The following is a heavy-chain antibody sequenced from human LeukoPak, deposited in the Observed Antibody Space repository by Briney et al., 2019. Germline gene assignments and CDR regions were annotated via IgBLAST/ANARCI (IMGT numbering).Heavy chain of an antibody. CDR3: TRRSREMATILYYYYGMDV. V-gene: IGHV3-73*01. Sequence: PGGSLRLSCAASGFTFSSYGMHWVRQASGKGLEWVGRIRSKANSYATAYAASVKGRFTISRDDSKNTAYLQMNSLKTEDTAVYYCTRRSREMATILYYYYGMDVWGQGTTVTVSS. CDR2: IRSKANSYAT. CDR1: GFTFSSYG. D-gene: IGHD5-12*01. J-gene: IGHJ6*02.